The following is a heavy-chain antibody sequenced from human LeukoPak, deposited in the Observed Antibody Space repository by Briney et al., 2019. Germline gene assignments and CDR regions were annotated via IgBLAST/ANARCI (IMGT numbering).Heavy chain of an antibody. V-gene: IGHV3-30-3*01. Sequence: GGSLRLSCAASGFTFSSYAMHWVRQAPGKGLEWVAVISYDGSNKYYADSVKGRFTISRDNSKNTLYLQMNSLRAEDTAVYYCARDPWGFEYSSSSRLDYWGRGTLVTVSS. D-gene: IGHD6-6*01. CDR1: GFTFSSYA. CDR2: ISYDGSNK. CDR3: ARDPWGFEYSSSSRLDY. J-gene: IGHJ4*02.